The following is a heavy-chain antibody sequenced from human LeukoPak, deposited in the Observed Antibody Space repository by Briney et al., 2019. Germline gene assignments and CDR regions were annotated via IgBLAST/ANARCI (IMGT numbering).Heavy chain of an antibody. CDR3: ARACSGGSCYFDY. D-gene: IGHD2-15*01. CDR2: ISYDGSNK. Sequence: PGRSLRLSCAASGFTFSGYAMHWVRQAPGKGLEWVAVISYDGSNKYYADSVKGRFTISRDNSKNTLYLQMNSLRAEDTAVYYCARACSGGSCYFDYWGQGTLVTVSS. CDR1: GFTFSGYA. J-gene: IGHJ4*02. V-gene: IGHV3-30*04.